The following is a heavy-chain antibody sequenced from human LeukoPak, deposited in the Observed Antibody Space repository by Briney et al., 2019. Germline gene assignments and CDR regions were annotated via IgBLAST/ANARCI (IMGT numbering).Heavy chain of an antibody. V-gene: IGHV6-1*01. CDR2: TYFRSKWYT. CDR1: GDSVSSINAA. CDR3: ARPLLRYFDWLPSGHYYYDMDV. Sequence: SQTLSLTCAISGDSVSSINAAWNWIRQSPSRGLEWLGRTYFRSKWYTDYAVSMKGRITIYADTSKNYVSLQLISVTPEDSAVYYCARPLLRYFDWLPSGHYYYDMDVWGQGTTVTVSS. D-gene: IGHD3-9*01. J-gene: IGHJ6*02.